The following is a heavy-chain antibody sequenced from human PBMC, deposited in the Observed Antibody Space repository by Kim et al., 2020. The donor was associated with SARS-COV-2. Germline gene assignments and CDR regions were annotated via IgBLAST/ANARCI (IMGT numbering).Heavy chain of an antibody. V-gene: IGHV3-30*03. CDR1: GFTFSSYG. CDR3: HVGDYGDYAGYYYGMDV. D-gene: IGHD4-17*01. CDR2: ISYDGSNK. J-gene: IGHJ6*01. Sequence: GGSLRLSCAASGFTFSSYGMHWVRQAPGKGLEWVAVISYDGSNKYYADSVKGRFTISRDNSKNTLYLQMNSLRAEDTAVYYCHVGDYGDYAGYYYGMDVWGPRDHGHRLL.